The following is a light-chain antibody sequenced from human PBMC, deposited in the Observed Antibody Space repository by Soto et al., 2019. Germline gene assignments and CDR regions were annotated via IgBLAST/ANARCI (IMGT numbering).Light chain of an antibody. CDR3: QQSYNTPRT. Sequence: DIQMTQAPSSLPASVGDRVSITCRASQTIGNYLNWYQQRPGKAPNLLISAASTLQSGVPSRFSGSGSGTDFTLTITSLQPEDFATYYGQQSYNTPRTFGQGTKVEI. CDR2: AAS. CDR1: QTIGNY. V-gene: IGKV1-39*01. J-gene: IGKJ1*01.